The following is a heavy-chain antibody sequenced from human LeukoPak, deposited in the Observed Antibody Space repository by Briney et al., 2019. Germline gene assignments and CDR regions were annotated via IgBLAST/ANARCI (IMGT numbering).Heavy chain of an antibody. D-gene: IGHD4-23*01. CDR1: GFTFSSYW. CDR2: IYSGGST. Sequence: GGSLRLSCAASGFTFSSYWMTWVRQAPGKGLEWVSVIYSGGSTYYADSVKGRFTISRDNSKNTLYLQMNSLRAEDTAVYYCAKEDRTTAVFDYWGQGTLVTVSS. CDR3: AKEDRTTAVFDY. J-gene: IGHJ4*02. V-gene: IGHV3-66*01.